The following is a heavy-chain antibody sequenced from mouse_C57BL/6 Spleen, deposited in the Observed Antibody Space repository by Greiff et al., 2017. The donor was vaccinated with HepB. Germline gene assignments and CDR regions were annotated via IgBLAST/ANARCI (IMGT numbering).Heavy chain of an antibody. CDR3: ARRFTTVVATGAMDY. CDR1: GYTFTSYD. Sequence: QVQLQQSGPELVKPGASVKLSCKASGYTFTSYDINWVKQRPGQGLEWIGNINPSNGGTNYNEKFKSKATLTVDKSSSTAYMQLSSLTSEDSAVYYCARRFTTVVATGAMDYWGQGTSVTVSS. D-gene: IGHD1-1*01. CDR2: INPSNGGT. V-gene: IGHV1-53*01. J-gene: IGHJ4*01.